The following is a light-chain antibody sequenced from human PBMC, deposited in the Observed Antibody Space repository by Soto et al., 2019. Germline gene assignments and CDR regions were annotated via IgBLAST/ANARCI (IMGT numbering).Light chain of an antibody. CDR2: DAS. Sequence: VLTQSPATLSLSPGERATLSCSARLNVNSYLAWYQQKPGQAPRLLIYDASNRAAGIPARFSGSGSGTDFTLTISSLEPEDFAIYYCQQRQYWPPITFGQGTRLEIK. V-gene: IGKV3-11*01. CDR1: LNVNSY. CDR3: QQRQYWPPIT. J-gene: IGKJ5*01.